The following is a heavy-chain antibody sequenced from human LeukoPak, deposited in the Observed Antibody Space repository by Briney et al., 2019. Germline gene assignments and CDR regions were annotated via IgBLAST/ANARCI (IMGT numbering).Heavy chain of an antibody. CDR1: GGTFSSYT. Sequence: SVKVSCKASGGTFSSYTISWVRQAPGQGLEWMGGIIPIIGTAKYAQKFQDRVTITADDSTTTSYMELSRLISEATAVYYCAIDVAGEFGTKALDSWGQGTLVTVSS. J-gene: IGHJ4*02. CDR3: AIDVAGEFGTKALDS. V-gene: IGHV1-69*13. D-gene: IGHD3-16*01. CDR2: IIPIIGTA.